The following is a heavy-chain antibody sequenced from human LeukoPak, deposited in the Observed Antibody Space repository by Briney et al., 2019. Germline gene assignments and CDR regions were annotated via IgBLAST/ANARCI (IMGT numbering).Heavy chain of an antibody. Sequence: PSETLSLTCSISHYSITSGYYWGWIRQPPGKGLEWIGSIYYSGSTYYNPSLKNRLTISVDTSKNQFSLKLISVTAADTAVYYCARTRYYYGSRSYGAPYYFDYWGQGTLVTVSS. CDR3: ARTRYYYGSRSYGAPYYFDY. V-gene: IGHV4-38-2*01. CDR1: HYSITSGYY. J-gene: IGHJ4*02. D-gene: IGHD3-10*01. CDR2: IYYSGST.